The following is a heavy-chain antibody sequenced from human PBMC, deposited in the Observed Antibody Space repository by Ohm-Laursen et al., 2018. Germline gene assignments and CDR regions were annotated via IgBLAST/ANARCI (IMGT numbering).Heavy chain of an antibody. V-gene: IGHV3-33*01. CDR1: GFTFSSYG. Sequence: SLRLSCSASGFTFSSYGMHWVRQAPGKGMEWVAVICYDGSNKYYADSVKGRFTISRDNSKNTLYLQMNSLRAEDTAVYYCARDAGGIAAAESPWGQGTLVTVSS. J-gene: IGHJ5*02. CDR3: ARDAGGIAAAESP. D-gene: IGHD6-13*01. CDR2: ICYDGSNK.